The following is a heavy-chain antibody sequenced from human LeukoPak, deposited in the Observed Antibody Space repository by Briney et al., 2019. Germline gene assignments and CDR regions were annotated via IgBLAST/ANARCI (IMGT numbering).Heavy chain of an antibody. Sequence: SETLSLTCTVSGGSISSYYWSWIRQPPGKGLEWIGNIYYSGSANYNPSLKSRVTISVDTSKNQFSLKLSSVTAADTAIYYCARSYCSGGSCWVYFDYWGQGTLVTVSS. J-gene: IGHJ4*02. D-gene: IGHD2-15*01. CDR1: GGSISSYY. V-gene: IGHV4-59*08. CDR3: ARSYCSGGSCWVYFDY. CDR2: IYYSGSA.